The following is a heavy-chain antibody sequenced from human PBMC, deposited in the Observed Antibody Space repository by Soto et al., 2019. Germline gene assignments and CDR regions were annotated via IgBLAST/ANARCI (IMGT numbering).Heavy chain of an antibody. Sequence: GASVKVSCKASGYTFTSYAMHWVRQAPGQRLEWMGWINAGNGNTKYSQKFQGRVTITRDTSAITAYMELSSLRSEDTAVYYCARGGGWYVWFDPWGQGTLVTVS. J-gene: IGHJ5*02. D-gene: IGHD6-19*01. CDR1: GYTFTSYA. V-gene: IGHV1-3*01. CDR2: INAGNGNT. CDR3: ARGGGWYVWFDP.